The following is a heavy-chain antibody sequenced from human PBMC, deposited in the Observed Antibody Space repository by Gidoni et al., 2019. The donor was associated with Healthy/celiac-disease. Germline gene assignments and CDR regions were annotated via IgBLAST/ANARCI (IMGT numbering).Heavy chain of an antibody. V-gene: IGHV3-11*01. CDR2: ISSSGSTI. CDR1: GFTFRDHY. Sequence: QVQLVESGGGLVKPGGSLRLSCAASGFTFRDHYMGWIRQAPGKGLEWVSYISSSGSTIYYADSVKGRFTISRDNAKNSLYLQMNSLRAEDTAVYYCARGVWEKEPAAAYYFDYWGQGTLVTVSS. CDR3: ARGVWEKEPAAAYYFDY. J-gene: IGHJ4*02. D-gene: IGHD2-2*01.